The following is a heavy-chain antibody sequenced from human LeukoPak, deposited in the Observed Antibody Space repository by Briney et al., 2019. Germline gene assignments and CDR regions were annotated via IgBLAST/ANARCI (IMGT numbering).Heavy chain of an antibody. CDR1: GGSINSGGYY. D-gene: IGHD3-3*01. CDR2: IYYSGST. J-gene: IGHJ5*02. Sequence: SETLSLTCTVSGGSINSGGYYWSWIRQHPGKGLEWIGYIYYSGSTYYNPSLKSRVTISVDTSKNQFSLKLSSVTAADTAVYYCARVSYDFWSGYYNWFDPWGQGTLVTVSS. V-gene: IGHV4-31*03. CDR3: ARVSYDFWSGYYNWFDP.